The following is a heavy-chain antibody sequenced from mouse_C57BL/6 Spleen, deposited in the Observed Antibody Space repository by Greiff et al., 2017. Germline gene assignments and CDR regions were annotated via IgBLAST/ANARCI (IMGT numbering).Heavy chain of an antibody. D-gene: IGHD4-1*01. Sequence: ESGPGLVKPSQSLSLTCSVTGYSITSGYYWNWIRQFPGNKLEWMGYISYDGSNNYNPSLKNRISITRDTSKNQFFLKLNSVTTEDTATYYCARGGTGGYFDYWGQGTTLTVSS. V-gene: IGHV3-6*01. CDR1: GYSITSGYY. CDR3: ARGGTGGYFDY. CDR2: ISYDGSN. J-gene: IGHJ2*01.